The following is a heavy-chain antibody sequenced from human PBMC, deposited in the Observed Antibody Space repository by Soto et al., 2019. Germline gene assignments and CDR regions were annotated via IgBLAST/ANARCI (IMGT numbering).Heavy chain of an antibody. CDR1: GFSFSSYW. J-gene: IGHJ3*01. CDR3: ARSPGGYYID. V-gene: IGHV3-74*01. D-gene: IGHD3-10*01. CDR2: INTDGSST. Sequence: GGSLRLSCADSGFSFSSYWMHWVRQGPGKGLVWVSRINTDGSSTNYADSVNGRFTISRDNAKNTLYLQMNNLRAEDTAVYYCARSPGGYYIDWGQGTMVTVSS.